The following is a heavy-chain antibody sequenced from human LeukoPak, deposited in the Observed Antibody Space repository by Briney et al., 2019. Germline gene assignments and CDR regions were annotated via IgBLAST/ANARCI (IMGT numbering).Heavy chain of an antibody. CDR2: INGDASST. J-gene: IGHJ4*02. CDR3: TRARGNTYGYFEY. V-gene: IGHV3-74*01. Sequence: GGSLRLSCAASGLTLGGYWMHWVRQAPGKGLVWVSRINGDASSTSYADSVKGRFTISRDNAKSTLYLQMNSLRVEDTAVYYCTRARGNTYGYFEYWGQGTLVTVSS. CDR1: GLTLGGYW. D-gene: IGHD5-18*01.